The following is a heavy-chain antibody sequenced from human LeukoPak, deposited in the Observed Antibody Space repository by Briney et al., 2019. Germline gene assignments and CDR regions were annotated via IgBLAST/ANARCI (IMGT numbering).Heavy chain of an antibody. CDR3: ARDRGYYDSSGSFDY. CDR2: INPNSGGT. Sequence: ASVKVSCKASGYTFTVYYMHWVRQAPGQGLEWMGWINPNSGGTNYAQKFQGRVTMTRDTSISTAYMELSRLRSDDTAVYYCARDRGYYDSSGSFDYWGQGTLVTVSS. CDR1: GYTFTVYY. D-gene: IGHD3-22*01. V-gene: IGHV1-2*02. J-gene: IGHJ4*02.